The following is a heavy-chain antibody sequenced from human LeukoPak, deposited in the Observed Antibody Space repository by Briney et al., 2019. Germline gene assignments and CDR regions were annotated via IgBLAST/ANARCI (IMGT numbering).Heavy chain of an antibody. V-gene: IGHV4-4*07. Sequence: SETLSLTCTVSGGSISSYYWSWIRQSAGKGLEWIGRIYTSGSTNYNPSLKSRVTMSVGTSKNQFSLKLSSVTAADTAVYYCARNGGSGTYYDGSFDYWGQGTLVTVSS. CDR3: ARNGGSGTYYDGSFDY. J-gene: IGHJ4*02. CDR2: IYTSGST. CDR1: GGSISSYY. D-gene: IGHD1-26*01.